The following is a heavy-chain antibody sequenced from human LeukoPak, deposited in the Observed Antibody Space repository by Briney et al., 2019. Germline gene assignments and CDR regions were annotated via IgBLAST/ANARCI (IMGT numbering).Heavy chain of an antibody. CDR1: GFTFSSYA. J-gene: IGHJ6*03. CDR3: ARHGSITMVRGRLRYYYMDV. D-gene: IGHD3-10*01. CDR2: ISSNGGST. V-gene: IGHV3-64*01. Sequence: GGSLRLSCAASGFTFSSYAMHWVRQAPGKGLEYVSAISSNGGSTYYANSVKGRFTISRDNSKNTLYLQMNSLRAEDTAVYYCARHGSITMVRGRLRYYYMDVWGKGTTVTISS.